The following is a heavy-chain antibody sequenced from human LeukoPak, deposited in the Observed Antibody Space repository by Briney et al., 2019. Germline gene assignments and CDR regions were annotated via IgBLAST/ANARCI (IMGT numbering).Heavy chain of an antibody. J-gene: IGHJ6*04. Sequence: SVTVSCKACGYTFTGYYMHWVRQAPGQGVEGVGWINPNSGGTNYAQKFQGWGTMTRDTSISTAYMELRRLRSDATAVYYCARGSVLIWFGESFYNYYGMDVWGKGTTVTVSS. V-gene: IGHV1-2*04. CDR3: ARGSVLIWFGESFYNYYGMDV. D-gene: IGHD3-10*01. CDR1: GYTFTGYY. CDR2: INPNSGGT.